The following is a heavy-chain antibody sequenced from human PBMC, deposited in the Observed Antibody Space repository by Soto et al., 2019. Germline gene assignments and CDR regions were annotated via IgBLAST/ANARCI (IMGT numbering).Heavy chain of an antibody. V-gene: IGHV3-9*01. Sequence: LGGSLRLSCAASGFTFDDYAMHWVRQAPGKGLEWVSGVSWNSGSVNYADSVKGRFTISRDNAKNSLYLQIDSLRTEDTALYYCTKETQANLGTGGFDFWGQGTLVTVSS. CDR2: VSWNSGSV. D-gene: IGHD7-27*01. CDR3: TKETQANLGTGGFDF. J-gene: IGHJ4*02. CDR1: GFTFDDYA.